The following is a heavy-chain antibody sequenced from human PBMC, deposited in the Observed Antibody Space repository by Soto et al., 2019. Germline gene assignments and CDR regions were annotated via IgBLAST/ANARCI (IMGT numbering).Heavy chain of an antibody. J-gene: IGHJ4*02. CDR1: GGSISSGHYY. D-gene: IGHD3-3*01. V-gene: IGHV4-30-4*01. CDR2: IYYSGST. CDR3: ARVMRLRFLEWLLYYDY. Sequence: SETLSLTCTVSGGSISSGHYYWRWIRQPPGKGLEWIGYIYYSGSTYYNPSLKSRVTISVDTSKNQFSLKLSSVTAADTAVYYCARVMRLRFLEWLLYYDYWGQGTLVTVSS.